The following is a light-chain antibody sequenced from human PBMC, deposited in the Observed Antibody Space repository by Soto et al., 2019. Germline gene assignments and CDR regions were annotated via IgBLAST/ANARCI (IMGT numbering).Light chain of an antibody. CDR2: GAF. CDR3: QQYNDWPLT. J-gene: IGKJ1*01. Sequence: EIVLTQSPVTLSLSPGERATLSCRASQSVSSSYLAWYQQKPGQAPSLLIYGAFTRATGIPARFSGTGSGTEFTLTISSLQSEDFALYYCQQYNDWPLTFGQGTKVDIK. V-gene: IGKV3-15*01. CDR1: QSVSSSY.